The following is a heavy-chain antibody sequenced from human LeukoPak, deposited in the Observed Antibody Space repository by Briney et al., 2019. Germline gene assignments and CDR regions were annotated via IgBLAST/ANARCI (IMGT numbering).Heavy chain of an antibody. CDR3: ARGPIFVVDPDDAFDI. Sequence: SETLSLTCTVSGGSISSYYWSWIRQPPGKGLEWIGYIYYSGSTNYNPSLKSRVTISVDTSKNQFSLKLSSVTAADTAVYYCARGPIFVVDPDDAFDIWGQGTMVTVSS. CDR1: GGSISSYY. J-gene: IGHJ3*02. D-gene: IGHD2-15*01. CDR2: IYYSGST. V-gene: IGHV4-59*12.